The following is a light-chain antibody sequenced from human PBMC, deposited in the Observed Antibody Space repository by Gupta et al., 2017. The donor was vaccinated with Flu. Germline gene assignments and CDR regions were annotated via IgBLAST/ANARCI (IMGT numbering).Light chain of an antibody. J-gene: IGKJ1*01. CDR2: KTS. Sequence: PSTLSASVGDRVTITCRASQSITGWLAWYQQKPGKAPKLLIYKTSNLEGGVPSRFSGSGSGTEFTLTINSLQPDDFATYYCQQDSSYTGTFGQGTNVEIK. CDR1: QSITGW. CDR3: QQDSSYTGT. V-gene: IGKV1-5*03.